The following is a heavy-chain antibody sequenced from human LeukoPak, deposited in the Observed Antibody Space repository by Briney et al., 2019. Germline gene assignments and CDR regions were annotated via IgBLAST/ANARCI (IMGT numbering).Heavy chain of an antibody. CDR2: ISSSSYI. CDR1: GFTFSSYS. J-gene: IGHJ4*02. Sequence: PGGSLRLSCAASGFTFSSYSMNWVRQAPGKGLEWVSSISSSSYIYYADSVKGRFTISRDNAKNSLYLQMNSLRAEDTAVYYCARVAAARLWGDFDYWGQGTLVTVSS. CDR3: ARVAAARLWGDFDY. V-gene: IGHV3-21*01. D-gene: IGHD6-6*01.